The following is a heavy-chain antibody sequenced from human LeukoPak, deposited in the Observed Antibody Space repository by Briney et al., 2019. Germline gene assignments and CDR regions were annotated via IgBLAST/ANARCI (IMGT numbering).Heavy chain of an antibody. D-gene: IGHD1-26*01. V-gene: IGHV4-39*07. Sequence: SETLSLTCTVSGGSISSSSYYWGWIRQPPGKGLEWIGYIYHSGSTYYNPSLKSRVTISVDRSKNQFSLKLSSVTAADTAVYYCARDSGSYRAVGYWGQGTLVTVSS. CDR2: IYHSGST. CDR3: ARDSGSYRAVGY. CDR1: GGSISSSSYY. J-gene: IGHJ4*02.